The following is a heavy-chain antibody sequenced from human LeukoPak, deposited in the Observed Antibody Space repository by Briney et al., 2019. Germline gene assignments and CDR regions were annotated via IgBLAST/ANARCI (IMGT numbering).Heavy chain of an antibody. V-gene: IGHV5-51*01. D-gene: IGHD2-21*02. CDR3: ARPASYCGGDCYPDYFDY. CDR1: GYSFTSYW. Sequence: PGESLKISFKGSGYSFTSYWIGWVRQMPGKGLEWMGIIYPGDSDTRYSPSFQGQVTISADKSISTAYLQWSSLKASDTAMYYCARPASYCGGDCYPDYFDYWGQGTLVTVSS. CDR2: IYPGDSDT. J-gene: IGHJ4*02.